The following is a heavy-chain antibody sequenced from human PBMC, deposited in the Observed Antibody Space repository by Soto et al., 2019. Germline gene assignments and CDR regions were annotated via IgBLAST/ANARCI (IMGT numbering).Heavy chain of an antibody. V-gene: IGHV1-8*01. CDR2: VNANSGNT. CDR3: AVFGVVGQNWCDP. J-gene: IGHJ5*02. Sequence: QVQLVQSGAEVKKPGASVKVSCKASGYTFTSYDISWVRQATGQGLEWMGWVNANSGNTGYAQKFQGGVTMTRNTSIGTAYMELSSLRSEDTAVYYCAVFGVVGQNWCDPWGQGTLVTVSS. D-gene: IGHD3-3*01. CDR1: GYTFTSYD.